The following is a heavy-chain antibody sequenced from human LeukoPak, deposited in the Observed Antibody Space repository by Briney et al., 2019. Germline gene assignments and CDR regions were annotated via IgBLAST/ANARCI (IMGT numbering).Heavy chain of an antibody. J-gene: IGHJ4*02. V-gene: IGHV4-61*01. CDR1: GGSVSSGSYY. CDR2: IYYSGST. Sequence: SETLSLTCTVPGGSVSSGSYYWSWIRQPPGKGLEWIGYIYYSGSTNYNPSLKSRVTISVDTSKNQFSLKLSSVTAADTAVYYCARGTRGYSYGYVAYWGQGTLVTVSS. D-gene: IGHD5-18*01. CDR3: ARGTRGYSYGYVAY.